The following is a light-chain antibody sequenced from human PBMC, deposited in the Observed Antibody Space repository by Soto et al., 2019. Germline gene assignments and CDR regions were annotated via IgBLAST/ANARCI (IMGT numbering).Light chain of an antibody. CDR2: TAS. J-gene: IGKJ1*01. V-gene: IGKV1-5*03. CDR1: QSINTW. Sequence: DIQMTQSPSTLSASVGDRVTITCRASQSINTWLAWYQQKPGKAPRLLIYTASSLESGVPSRFSGSGSGTEFTLTISSLQPDDFATYYCQQHESYPRTFGDGTKVEIK. CDR3: QQHESYPRT.